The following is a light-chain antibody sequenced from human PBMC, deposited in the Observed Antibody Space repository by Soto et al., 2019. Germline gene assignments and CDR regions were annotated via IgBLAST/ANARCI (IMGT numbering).Light chain of an antibody. CDR3: QQYASTPIT. J-gene: IGKJ5*01. V-gene: IGKV3-20*01. Sequence: EIVLTQSPATLSVSPGERATLSCRASQSVSSNLAWYQQKPGQAPRLLIYGASSRATGIPDRFSGSGSGTDFTLTISRLGPEDLAVYYCQQYASTPITFGQGTRLEIK. CDR2: GAS. CDR1: QSVSSN.